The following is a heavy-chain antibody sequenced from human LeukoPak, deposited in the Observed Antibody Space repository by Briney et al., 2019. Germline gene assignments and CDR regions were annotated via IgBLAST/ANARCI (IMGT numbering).Heavy chain of an antibody. D-gene: IGHD6-19*01. CDR2: IYYSGTS. V-gene: IGHV4-39*07. J-gene: IGHJ6*03. Sequence: PSETLSLTCTVSGGSIYNSIYYWGWIRQPPGKGLEWIGSIYYSGTSYYNPSLKSRVTISVDTSKNQFSLKLSSVTAADTAVYYCAIVSSSGSHGTYYYYYMDVWGKGTTVTVSS. CDR1: GGSIYNSIYY. CDR3: AIVSSSGSHGTYYYYYMDV.